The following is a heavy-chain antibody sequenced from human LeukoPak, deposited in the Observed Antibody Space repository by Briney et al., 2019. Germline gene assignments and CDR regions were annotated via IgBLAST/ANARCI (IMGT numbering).Heavy chain of an antibody. Sequence: GSVKVSCKASGYTFTGYYMHWVRQAPGQGLEWMGWINPNSGGTNYAQKFQGRVTMTRDTSISTAYMELSRLRSDDTAVYYCARGAREWQPTGVNYWGQGTLVTVSS. CDR1: GYTFTGYY. D-gene: IGHD1-14*01. CDR2: INPNSGGT. J-gene: IGHJ4*02. CDR3: ARGAREWQPTGVNY. V-gene: IGHV1-2*02.